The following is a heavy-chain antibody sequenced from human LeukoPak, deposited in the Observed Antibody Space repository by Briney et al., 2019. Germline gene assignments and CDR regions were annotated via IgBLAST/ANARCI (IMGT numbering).Heavy chain of an antibody. CDR2: IKSKTDGGTT. CDR1: GFSVSDNY. V-gene: IGHV3-15*01. D-gene: IGHD3-22*01. CDR3: TTDGDSSGYYYDDY. J-gene: IGHJ4*02. Sequence: PGGSLRLSCAASGFSVSDNYMSWVRQAPGKGLEWVGRIKSKTDGGTTDYAAPVKGRFTISRDDSKNTLYLQMNSLKTEDTAVYYCTTDGDSSGYYYDDYWGQGTLVTVSS.